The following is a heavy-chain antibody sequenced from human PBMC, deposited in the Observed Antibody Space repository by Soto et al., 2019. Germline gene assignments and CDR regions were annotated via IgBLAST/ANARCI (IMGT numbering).Heavy chain of an antibody. Sequence: SVKVSCKASGGTFSSYAISWVRQAPGQGLEWMGGIIPIFGTANYAQKFQGRVTITADESTSTAYMELSSLRSEDTAVYYCARRGGNSGVRYFQHWGQGALVTVSS. CDR2: IIPIFGTA. J-gene: IGHJ1*01. V-gene: IGHV1-69*13. D-gene: IGHD2-21*02. CDR1: GGTFSSYA. CDR3: ARRGGNSGVRYFQH.